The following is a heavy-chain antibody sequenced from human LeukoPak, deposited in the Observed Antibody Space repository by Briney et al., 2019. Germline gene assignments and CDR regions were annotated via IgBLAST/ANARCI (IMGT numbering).Heavy chain of an antibody. CDR1: GFTFSSYW. J-gene: IGHJ5*02. V-gene: IGHV3-7*01. CDR2: IKQDGSEK. CDR3: ARDDCSSISCYHNWFDP. Sequence: GGSLRLSCAASGFTFSSYWMSWVGQAPGKGLEWVANIKQDGSEKYYVDSVKGRFTISRDNAKNSLYLQMNSLRAEDTAVYYCARDDCSSISCYHNWFDPWDQGTLVTVSS. D-gene: IGHD2-2*01.